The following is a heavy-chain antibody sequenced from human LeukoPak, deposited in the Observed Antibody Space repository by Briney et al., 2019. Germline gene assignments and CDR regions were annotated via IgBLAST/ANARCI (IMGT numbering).Heavy chain of an antibody. Sequence: KASETLSLTCTVSGGALSSGGYYWTWIRQPPGKGLEWIGNIYHSGSTYYNPSLKSRVTISVDTSKNQFSLKLSSVTAAGTAVYYCASIITIFGVVIPDAFDIWGQGTMVTVSS. CDR3: ASIITIFGVVIPDAFDI. CDR2: IYHSGST. CDR1: GGALSSGGYY. J-gene: IGHJ3*02. D-gene: IGHD3-3*01. V-gene: IGHV4-30-2*03.